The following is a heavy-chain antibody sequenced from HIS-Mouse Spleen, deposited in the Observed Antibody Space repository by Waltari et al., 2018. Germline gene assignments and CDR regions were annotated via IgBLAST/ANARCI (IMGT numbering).Heavy chain of an antibody. J-gene: IGHJ4*02. CDR3: ARELSGWYDY. CDR1: GFTFSSYA. Sequence: QVQLVESGGGVVQPGRSLRLSCAASGFTFSSYAMHWVRQAPAKGREWVAVISYDGSNKYYAGSVKGRFTISRDNSKNTLYLQMNSLRAEDTAVYYCARELSGWYDYWGQGTLVTVSS. CDR2: ISYDGSNK. V-gene: IGHV3-30-3*01. D-gene: IGHD6-19*01.